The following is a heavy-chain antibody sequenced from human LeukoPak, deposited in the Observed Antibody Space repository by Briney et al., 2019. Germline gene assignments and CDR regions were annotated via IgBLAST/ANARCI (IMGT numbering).Heavy chain of an antibody. D-gene: IGHD6-6*01. Sequence: SETLSLTCSVSGASISTLYWSWIRQPPGKGLEWIGYVYYTGSTYYNPSLKSRVTIFPDTSKNQFSLRLTSVTAADTAVYYCARHGVYSSSSYFDYLGQGTLVTVSS. V-gene: IGHV4-59*08. CDR3: ARHGVYSSSSYFDY. CDR2: VYYTGST. CDR1: GASISTLY. J-gene: IGHJ4*02.